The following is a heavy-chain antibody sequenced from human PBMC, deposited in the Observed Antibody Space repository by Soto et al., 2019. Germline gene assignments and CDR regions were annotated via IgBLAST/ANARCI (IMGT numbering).Heavy chain of an antibody. CDR1: GYTFTSYD. Sequence: QVQLVQSGAEVKKPGASVKVSCKASGYTFTSYDINWVRQATGQGLEWMGWMNPNSGNTGYAQKFQGRVPSTRDPSISTAYVELCSLRSQDTAVYYCARGRHPSIVPAAIFVWGQGTLVNVSS. CDR2: MNPNSGNT. D-gene: IGHD2-2*01. CDR3: ARGRHPSIVPAAIFV. J-gene: IGHJ4*02. V-gene: IGHV1-8*01.